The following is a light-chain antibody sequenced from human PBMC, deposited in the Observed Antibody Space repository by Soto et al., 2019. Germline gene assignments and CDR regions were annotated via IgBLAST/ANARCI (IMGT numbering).Light chain of an antibody. CDR3: QQLNSYPFLT. CDR2: AAS. CDR1: HGISSY. Sequence: DIQLTQSPSFLSASVGDSVTNTCRASHGISSYLAWYQQKPGKAPKLLIYAASTLQSGVPSRFSGSGSGTEFTLTISSLQPEDFATYYCQQLNSYPFLTFGGGTKVEIK. V-gene: IGKV1-9*01. J-gene: IGKJ4*01.